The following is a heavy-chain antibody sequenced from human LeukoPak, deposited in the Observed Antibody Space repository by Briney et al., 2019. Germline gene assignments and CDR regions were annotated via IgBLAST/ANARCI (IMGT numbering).Heavy chain of an antibody. V-gene: IGHV4-4*07. CDR2: IYTSGDT. CDR3: ARSISWYSYLDY. CDR1: GGSITGYS. D-gene: IGHD6-13*01. J-gene: IGHJ4*02. Sequence: PSETLSLTCTVSGGSITGYSWSWIRQPSGKGLDWIGRIYTSGDTNYNPSLKSRVTMSVDTSKNQFSLELTSVTAADTAVYYCARSISWYSYLDYWGQGTLVTVSS.